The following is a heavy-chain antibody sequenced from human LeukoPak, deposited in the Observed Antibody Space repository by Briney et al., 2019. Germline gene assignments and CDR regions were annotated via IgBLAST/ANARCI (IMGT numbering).Heavy chain of an antibody. D-gene: IGHD3-10*01. Sequence: ASVKVSCKASGYTFTSYGSSWVRQAPGQGLEWMGWINPNSGGTNYAQKFQGRVTMTRDTSISTAYMELSRLRSDDTAVYYCARDVMVRGVIITYYFDYWGQGTLVTVSS. V-gene: IGHV1-2*02. CDR1: GYTFTSYG. J-gene: IGHJ4*02. CDR2: INPNSGGT. CDR3: ARDVMVRGVIITYYFDY.